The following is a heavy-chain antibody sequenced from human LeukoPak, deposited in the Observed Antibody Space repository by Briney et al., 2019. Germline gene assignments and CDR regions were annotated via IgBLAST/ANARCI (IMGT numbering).Heavy chain of an antibody. CDR2: IYYTGST. V-gene: IGHV4-59*12. CDR1: GGSISSYY. J-gene: IGHJ5*02. D-gene: IGHD1-26*01. Sequence: SETLSLTCTVSGGSISSYYWSWIRQPPGKGLEWIGYIYYTGSTYYNPPLKSRVTISVDISKNQFSLKVTSVTAADTAVYYCAREGSTGSYLFDPWGQGTLVTVSS. CDR3: AREGSTGSYLFDP.